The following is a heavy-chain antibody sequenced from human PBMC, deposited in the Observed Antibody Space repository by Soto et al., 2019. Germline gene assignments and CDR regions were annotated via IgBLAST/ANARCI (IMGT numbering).Heavy chain of an antibody. V-gene: IGHV1-8*01. CDR1: GYTFTSYD. CDR3: ARGRGKTTVYYYYGMDV. J-gene: IGHJ6*02. CDR2: MNPNSGNT. Sequence: ASVKVSCKASGYTFTSYDINWVRQATGQGLEWMGWMNPNSGNTGYAQKFQGRVTMTRNTSISTAYMELSSLRSEDTAVYYCARGRGKTTVYYYYGMDVWGQGXTVTVSS. D-gene: IGHD4-17*01.